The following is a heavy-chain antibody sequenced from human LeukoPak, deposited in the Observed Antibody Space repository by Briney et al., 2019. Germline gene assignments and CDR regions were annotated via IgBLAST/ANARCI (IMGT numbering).Heavy chain of an antibody. V-gene: IGHV3-33*01. CDR1: GFTFSSYG. J-gene: IGHJ3*02. D-gene: IGHD3-10*01. CDR2: IWYDGSNK. Sequence: GGSLRLSCAASGFTFSSYGMHWVRQAPGKGLEWVAVIWYDGSNKYYADSVKGRFTISRDNSKNTLYLQMNSLRAEDTAVYYCARASPSYGSGSPDAFDIWGQGTMVTVSS. CDR3: ARASPSYGSGSPDAFDI.